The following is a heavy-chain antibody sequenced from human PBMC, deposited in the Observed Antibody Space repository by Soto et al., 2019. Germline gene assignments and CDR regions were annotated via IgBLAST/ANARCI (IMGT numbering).Heavy chain of an antibody. D-gene: IGHD3-22*01. J-gene: IGHJ6*02. CDR3: ARGPPTQQSYYYDSSGYYYGMDV. CDR2: INHSGST. Sequence: TSETLSLTCAVYGGSFSGYYWSWIRQPPGKGLEWIGEINHSGSTNYNPSLKSRVTISVDTSKNQFSLKLSSVTAADTAVYYCARGPPTQQSYYYDSSGYYYGMDVWGQGTTVTVSS. CDR1: GGSFSGYY. V-gene: IGHV4-34*01.